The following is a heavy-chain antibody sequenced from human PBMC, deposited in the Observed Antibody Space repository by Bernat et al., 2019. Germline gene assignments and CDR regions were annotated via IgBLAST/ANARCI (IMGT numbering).Heavy chain of an antibody. CDR1: GFTFSNYG. Sequence: QVQLVESGGGVVQPGRSLRLSCAASGFTFSNYGMLWVRQAPGEGLEWVATISYDGSKKYYVDSAKSRFTISRDNTKKTLYLQMNSLRTEDTAVYYCAQDLGRDYWGQGTLVTVSS. CDR2: ISYDGSKK. J-gene: IGHJ4*02. V-gene: IGHV3-30*18. CDR3: AQDLGRDY.